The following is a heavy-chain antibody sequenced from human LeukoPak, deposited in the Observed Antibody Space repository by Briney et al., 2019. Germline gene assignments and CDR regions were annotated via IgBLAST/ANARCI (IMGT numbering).Heavy chain of an antibody. V-gene: IGHV5-51*01. Sequence: GESLKISCKGSGYSFTTYWIGWVRQMPGKGLEWMGITYPGESNSRYRPSFQGQVTISADKSSSTAYLQWSSLKASDTAMYYCARHQAGYCSGGSCYLDAFDIWGQGTMVIVSS. CDR3: ARHQAGYCSGGSCYLDAFDI. D-gene: IGHD2-15*01. CDR1: GYSFTTYW. CDR2: TYPGESNS. J-gene: IGHJ3*02.